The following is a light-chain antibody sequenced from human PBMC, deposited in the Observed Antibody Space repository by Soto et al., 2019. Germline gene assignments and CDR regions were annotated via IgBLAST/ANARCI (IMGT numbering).Light chain of an antibody. V-gene: IGLV2-23*01. Sequence: QSVLAQPASVSGAAGQSITISCTGSDVGNYKGVSWYLHDPAKAPNLRIYEDTRRTCGVSNRLCGSRSGNMATLTVFGLRSDDESDYCCCPYAGRSTYVVGSGPKATV. CDR3: CPYAGRSTYV. J-gene: IGLJ1*01. CDR2: EDT. CDR1: SDVGNYKG.